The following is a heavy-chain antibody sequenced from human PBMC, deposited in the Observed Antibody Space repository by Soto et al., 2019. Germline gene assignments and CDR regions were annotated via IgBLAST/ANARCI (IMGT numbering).Heavy chain of an antibody. J-gene: IGHJ6*02. CDR3: ARGGYYDNSWGKLSHYGLDV. V-gene: IGHV1-18*01. Sequence: QVQLAQSANEVKKPGASVRVYCKAAGYTFIRYGIAWVRQAPGQGLEWMGWISPYNDYTVYAQTFQGRVSMTADTSTRSVYMNLRGLKPDDTAVYYCARGGYYDNSWGKLSHYGLDVWGQGTSVSVSS. CDR2: ISPYNDYT. D-gene: IGHD3-16*01. CDR1: GYTFIRYG.